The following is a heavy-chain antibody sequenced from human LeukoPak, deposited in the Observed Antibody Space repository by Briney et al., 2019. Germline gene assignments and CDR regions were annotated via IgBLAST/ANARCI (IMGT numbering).Heavy chain of an antibody. V-gene: IGHV3-30*02. Sequence: PGRSLRLSCAASGFTFSNYGMHWVRQAPGKGLEWVAFIRYDARNIYYADSVKGRFTISRDNSKKTLYLQMNSLRAEDTAFYYCAKDIYSYGELDHWGQGTLVIVSS. CDR1: GFTFSNYG. CDR2: IRYDARNI. CDR3: AKDIYSYGELDH. D-gene: IGHD5-18*01. J-gene: IGHJ4*02.